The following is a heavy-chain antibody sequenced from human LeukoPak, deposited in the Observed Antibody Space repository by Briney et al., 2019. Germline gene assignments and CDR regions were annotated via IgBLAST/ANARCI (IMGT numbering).Heavy chain of an antibody. Sequence: GGSLRLSCAASGFTFSSYSMHWVRQAPGKGLEYVSAISSNGGSTYYANSVKGIFTISRDNSKNTLYLKMGSLRAEDMAVYYCASDTVTRGNGAFDIWGQGTMVTVSS. CDR2: ISSNGGST. D-gene: IGHD4-11*01. CDR3: ASDTVTRGNGAFDI. J-gene: IGHJ3*02. CDR1: GFTFSSYS. V-gene: IGHV3-64*01.